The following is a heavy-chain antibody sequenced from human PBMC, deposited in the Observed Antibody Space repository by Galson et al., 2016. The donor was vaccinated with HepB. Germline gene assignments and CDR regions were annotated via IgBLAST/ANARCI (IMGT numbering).Heavy chain of an antibody. J-gene: IGHJ5*02. CDR2: IWYDGSNE. CDR3: ARDGNADSP. Sequence: SLRLSCAASGFTFSSYGMHWVRQAPGKGLEWVAVIWYDGSNEYYEDSVKGRFTISRDNSKNTLYLQMNSLRAEDTAVYYCARDGNADSPWGPGTLVTVSS. CDR1: GFTFSSYG. D-gene: IGHD4-23*01. V-gene: IGHV3-33*01.